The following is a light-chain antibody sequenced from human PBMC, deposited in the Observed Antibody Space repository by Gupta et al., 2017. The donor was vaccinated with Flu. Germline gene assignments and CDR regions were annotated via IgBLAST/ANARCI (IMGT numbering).Light chain of an antibody. V-gene: IGKV1-39*01. CDR2: NAS. Sequence: DIQMTQSPSSLSASVGDRVTITCRASQSISTNLNWYQQKPGKAPKLLIFNASSLQSGVPSRFSGSGSGTEFSLTISSLQLEDFATYYCQQSYSFPDFGGGTKVEIK. CDR1: QSISTN. J-gene: IGKJ4*01. CDR3: QQSYSFPD.